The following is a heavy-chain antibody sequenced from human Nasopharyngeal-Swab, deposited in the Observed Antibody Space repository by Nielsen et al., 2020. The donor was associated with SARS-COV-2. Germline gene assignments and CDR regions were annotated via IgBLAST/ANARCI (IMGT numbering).Heavy chain of an antibody. CDR1: GFTFSSYG. J-gene: IGHJ4*02. D-gene: IGHD6-13*01. CDR2: IWYDGSNK. Sequence: GESLKISSAASGFTFSSYGMHWVRQAPGKGLEWVAVIWYDGSNKYYADSVKGRFTISRDNSKNTLYLQMNSLRAEDTAVYYCARDLGGAAAGTDYWGQGTLVTVSS. CDR3: ARDLGGAAAGTDY. V-gene: IGHV3-33*01.